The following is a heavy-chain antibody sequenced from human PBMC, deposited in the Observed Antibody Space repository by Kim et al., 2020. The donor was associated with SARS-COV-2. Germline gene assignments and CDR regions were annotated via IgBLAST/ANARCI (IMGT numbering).Heavy chain of an antibody. D-gene: IGHD5-12*01. Sequence: YNPSLKSRVTISVDTSKNQFSLKLSSVTAADTAVYYCARDLGGYDFWFDPWGQGTLVTVSS. CDR3: ARDLGGYDFWFDP. V-gene: IGHV4-59*01. J-gene: IGHJ5*02.